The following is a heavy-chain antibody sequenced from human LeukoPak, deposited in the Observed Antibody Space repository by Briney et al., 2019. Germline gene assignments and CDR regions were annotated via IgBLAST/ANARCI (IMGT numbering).Heavy chain of an antibody. D-gene: IGHD3-16*01. V-gene: IGHV1-46*01. CDR1: GYTFTSYY. Sequence: ASVKVPCKASGYTFTSYYMHWVRQAPGQGLEWMGIINPSGGSTSYAQKFQGRVTMTRDTSTSTVYMELSSLRSEDTAVYYCATTTVHYDYVWGSYEGAIWGQGTMVTVSS. CDR3: ATTTVHYDYVWGSYEGAI. CDR2: INPSGGST. J-gene: IGHJ3*02.